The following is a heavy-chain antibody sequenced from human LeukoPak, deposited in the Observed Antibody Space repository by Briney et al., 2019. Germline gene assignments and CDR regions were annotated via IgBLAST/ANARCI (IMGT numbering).Heavy chain of an antibody. V-gene: IGHV4-30-4*01. CDR3: ARDPVLLWFGELSGYYYYGMDV. Sequence: SQTLSLTCTVSGGSISSGDYYWSWIRQPPGKGLEWIGYIYYSGSTYYNPSLKSRVTISVDTSKNQFSLKLSSVTAADTAVYYCARDPVLLWFGELSGYYYYGMDVWGQGTTVTVSS. CDR2: IYYSGST. D-gene: IGHD3-10*01. CDR1: GGSISSGDYY. J-gene: IGHJ6*02.